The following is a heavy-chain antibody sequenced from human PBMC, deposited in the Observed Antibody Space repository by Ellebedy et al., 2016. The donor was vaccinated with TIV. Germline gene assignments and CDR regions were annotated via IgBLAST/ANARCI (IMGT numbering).Heavy chain of an antibody. D-gene: IGHD2-15*01. CDR3: ARNRYCSGGDCYALGY. J-gene: IGHJ4*02. CDR1: GFTFSNYW. CDR2: LNSDGSST. V-gene: IGHV3-74*01. Sequence: GESLKISCAASGFTFSNYWMHWVRQAPGKGLVWVSRLNSDGSSTIYADSVKGRFTISRDNAKNTLYLQMNSLRAEDTAVYYCARNRYCSGGDCYALGYWGQGTLVTVSS.